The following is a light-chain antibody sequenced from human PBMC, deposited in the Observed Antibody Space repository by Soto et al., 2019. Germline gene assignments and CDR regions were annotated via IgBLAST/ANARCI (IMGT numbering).Light chain of an antibody. V-gene: IGLV2-11*01. J-gene: IGLJ1*01. CDR3: CSYAGSPYV. Sequence: QSALTQPRSVSGSPGQSVTISCTGTSSDVGGYNYVSWYQQHPGQAPKLMIYDVSKRPSGVPDRFSGSKSGNMASLTISGLQAEDEADYYCCSYAGSPYVFGTGTKLTVL. CDR1: SSDVGGYNY. CDR2: DVS.